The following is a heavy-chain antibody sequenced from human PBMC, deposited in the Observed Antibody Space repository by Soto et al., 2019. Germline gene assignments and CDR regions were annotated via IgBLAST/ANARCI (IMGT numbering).Heavy chain of an antibody. J-gene: IGHJ4*02. V-gene: IGHV3-30*02. Sequence: GGSLRLSCAASGFTFSSYGMHWVRQAPGKGLEWVAVIWYDGSNKYYADSVKGRFTISRDNSKNTLYLQMNGLRAEDTAVYYCAKDLEPPSYYDFWSGTLFDYWGQGTLVTVSS. CDR2: IWYDGSNK. CDR1: GFTFSSYG. CDR3: AKDLEPPSYYDFWSGTLFDY. D-gene: IGHD3-3*01.